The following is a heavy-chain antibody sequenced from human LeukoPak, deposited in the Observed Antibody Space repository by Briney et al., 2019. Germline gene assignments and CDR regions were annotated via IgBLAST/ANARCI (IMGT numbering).Heavy chain of an antibody. CDR3: ARDLSSTSNWEFDY. V-gene: IGHV1-2*06. CDR1: GYTFTGYF. D-gene: IGHD1-26*01. Sequence: ASVKVSCKASGYTFTGYFMHWVRQAPGQGLEWMGRINLNSGGTYYAQNFHGRVTMTRDTSISTAYVELSRLTSDDTAVYYCARDLSSTSNWEFDYWGQGTLVTVSS. CDR2: INLNSGGT. J-gene: IGHJ4*02.